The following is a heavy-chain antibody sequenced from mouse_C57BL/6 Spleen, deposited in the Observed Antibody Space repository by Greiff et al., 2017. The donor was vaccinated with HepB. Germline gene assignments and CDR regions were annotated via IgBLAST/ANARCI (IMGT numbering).Heavy chain of an antibody. D-gene: IGHD1-1*01. V-gene: IGHV1-69*01. CDR2: IDPSDSYT. Sequence: QVQLQQSGAELVMPGASVKLSCKASGYTFTSYWMHWVKQRPGQGLEWIGEIDPSDSYTNYNQKFKGKSTLTIDKSSSTAYMQLSSLTSEDSAVYYCARGPYYGSSYFDYWGQGTTLTVSS. J-gene: IGHJ2*01. CDR1: GYTFTSYW. CDR3: ARGPYYGSSYFDY.